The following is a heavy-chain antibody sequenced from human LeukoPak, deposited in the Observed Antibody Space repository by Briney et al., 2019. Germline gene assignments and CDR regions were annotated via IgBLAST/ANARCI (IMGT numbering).Heavy chain of an antibody. CDR1: GGSISSSSYS. V-gene: IGHV4-39*01. CDR3: AGGIKAAGFDI. J-gene: IGHJ3*02. CDR2: IYYSGST. Sequence: PSETLSLTCTVSGGSISSSSYSWGWIRQPPGKGLEWIGSIYYSGSTYYNPSLKSRVTISVDTSKNQFSLKLSSVTAADTAVYYCAGGIKAAGFDIWGQGTMVTVSS. D-gene: IGHD3-10*01.